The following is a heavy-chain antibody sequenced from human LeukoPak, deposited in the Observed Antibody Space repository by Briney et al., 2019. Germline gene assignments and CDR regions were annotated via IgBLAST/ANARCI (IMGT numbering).Heavy chain of an antibody. CDR3: AGGGDKAKTGY. Sequence: PSETLSLTCTVSGGSVTSYYWSWIRQPPGKGLEWIGYIYYNGGTNYNPSLKSPITISLDTSKNQFSLRLSSVTAADTAVYYCAGGGDKAKTGYWGQGTMVTASS. CDR1: GGSVTSYY. J-gene: IGHJ4*02. D-gene: IGHD2-15*01. CDR2: IYYNGGT. V-gene: IGHV4-59*08.